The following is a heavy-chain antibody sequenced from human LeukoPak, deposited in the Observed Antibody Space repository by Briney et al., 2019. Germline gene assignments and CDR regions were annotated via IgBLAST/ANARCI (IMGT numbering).Heavy chain of an antibody. CDR1: GFTFSSYG. J-gene: IGHJ4*02. V-gene: IGHV3-23*01. CDR2: ISGSGGST. Sequence: GGSLRLSCAASGFTFSSYGMTWVRQAPGKGLEWVSAISGSGGSTYYADSVKGRFTISRDNSKNTLYPQMNSLRAEDTAVYYCAKKAHYNAYAKYFDYWGQGTLVTVSS. D-gene: IGHD5-24*01. CDR3: AKKAHYNAYAKYFDY.